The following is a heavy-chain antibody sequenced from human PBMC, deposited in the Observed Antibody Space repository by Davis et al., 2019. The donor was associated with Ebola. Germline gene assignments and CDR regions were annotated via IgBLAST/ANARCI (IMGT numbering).Heavy chain of an antibody. V-gene: IGHV3-30*04. D-gene: IGHD3-3*01. CDR3: ARAVFHEVLDY. J-gene: IGHJ4*02. CDR1: GFIFRNYA. Sequence: GGSLRLSCAASGFIFRNYAMHWVRQAPGKGLEWVAVVSHSEREKFYADSVKGRLTISRDNSENTLYLQMNSLTADDTAVYYCARAVFHEVLDYWCQGTPVTVSS. CDR2: VSHSEREK.